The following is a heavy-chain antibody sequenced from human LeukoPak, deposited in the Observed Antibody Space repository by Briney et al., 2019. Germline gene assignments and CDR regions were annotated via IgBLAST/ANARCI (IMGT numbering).Heavy chain of an antibody. Sequence: SGGSLRLSCAASGFTFSSYAMHWVRQAPGKGLEWVAVISYDGSNKYYADSVKGRFTISRDNSKNTLYLQMNSLRAEDMAVYYCASSSTSYPFDYWGQGTLVTVSS. CDR2: ISYDGSNK. CDR1: GFTFSSYA. D-gene: IGHD2-2*01. V-gene: IGHV3-30-3*01. CDR3: ASSSTSYPFDY. J-gene: IGHJ4*02.